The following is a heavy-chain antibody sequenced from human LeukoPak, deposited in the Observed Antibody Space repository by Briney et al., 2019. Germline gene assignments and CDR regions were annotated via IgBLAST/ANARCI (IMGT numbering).Heavy chain of an antibody. CDR3: ARGRYCSSTSCYEGGYYGMDV. J-gene: IGHJ6*04. CDR1: GFTFSSYD. V-gene: IGHV3-13*05. CDR2: IGTAGDP. Sequence: PGGSLRLSCAASGFTFSSYDMHWVRQATGKGLEWVSAIGTAGDPYYPGSVKGRFTISRENAKNSLYLQMNSLRAGDTAVYHCARGRYCSSTSCYEGGYYGMDVWGKGTTVTVSS. D-gene: IGHD2-2*01.